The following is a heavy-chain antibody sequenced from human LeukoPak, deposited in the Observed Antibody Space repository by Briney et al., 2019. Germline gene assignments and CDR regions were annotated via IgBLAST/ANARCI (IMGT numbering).Heavy chain of an antibody. CDR2: IYTSGSS. CDR3: ARDISVAGSFLLFDY. V-gene: IGHV4-4*07. Sequence: SETLSLTCSVSDGSMKSYHWSWIRQPAGKGLEWIGRIYTSGSSNSNPSLKSRVTMSADTSKNQFSLKLSSVTAADTAVYYCARDISVAGSFLLFDYWGQGTLVTVSS. J-gene: IGHJ4*02. CDR1: DGSMKSYH. D-gene: IGHD6-19*01.